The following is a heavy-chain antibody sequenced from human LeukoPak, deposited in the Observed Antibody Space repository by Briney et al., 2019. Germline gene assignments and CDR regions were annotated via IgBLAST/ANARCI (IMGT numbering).Heavy chain of an antibody. Sequence: ASVKVSCTASGYTFTGYYLHWVRQAPGQGHEWMGWINPNSGTTHYAQKFQGRVTVTRDTSISTAYMELNSLRSEDTALYYCARPMTGTGLTYYYYGMDIWGQGTTVTVSS. J-gene: IGHJ6*02. CDR1: GYTFTGYY. CDR2: INPNSGTT. D-gene: IGHD1-1*01. V-gene: IGHV1-2*02. CDR3: ARPMTGTGLTYYYYGMDI.